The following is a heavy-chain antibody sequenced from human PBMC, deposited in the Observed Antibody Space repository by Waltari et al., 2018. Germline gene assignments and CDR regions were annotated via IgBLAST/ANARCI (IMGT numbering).Heavy chain of an antibody. CDR2: IYYRGIT. J-gene: IGHJ4*02. D-gene: IGHD3-22*01. CDR1: GGSISSSSYY. Sequence: QLQLQESGPGLVKPSETLSLTCTVSGGSISSSSYYWGWIRQPPGKGLEWIGSIYYRGITYHNPSLKSRVTISVDTSKNQFSLKLSSVTAADTAVYYCARSYYYDSSGYYSSSYYFDYWGQGTLVTVSS. CDR3: ARSYYYDSSGYYSSSYYFDY. V-gene: IGHV4-39*07.